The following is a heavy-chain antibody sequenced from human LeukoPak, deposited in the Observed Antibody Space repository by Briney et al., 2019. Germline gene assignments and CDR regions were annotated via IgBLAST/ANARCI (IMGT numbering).Heavy chain of an antibody. V-gene: IGHV1-69*01. D-gene: IGHD3-3*01. J-gene: IGHJ6*03. CDR1: GGTFSSYA. CDR3: ARAPPGYYDFWSGYSGAGAYYYYMDV. Sequence: GSSVKVSCKASGGTFSSYAISWVRQAPGQGLEWMGGIIPIFGTANYAQKFQGRVTITADESTSTAYMELSSLRSEDTAVYYCARAPPGYYDFWSGYSGAGAYYYYMDVWGKGTTVTVSS. CDR2: IIPIFGTA.